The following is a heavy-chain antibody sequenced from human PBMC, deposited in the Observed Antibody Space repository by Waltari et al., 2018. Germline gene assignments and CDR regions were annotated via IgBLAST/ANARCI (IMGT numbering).Heavy chain of an antibody. Sequence: QVQLQQWGAGLLKPSETLSLTCAVYGGSFSGYYGSWIRQPPGKGLEWIGEINHSGSTNYNPSLKSRVTISVDTSKNQFSLKLSSVTAADTAVYYCARFPATIFGVVTYYYYGMDVWGQGTTVTVSS. J-gene: IGHJ6*02. V-gene: IGHV4-34*01. CDR1: GGSFSGYY. D-gene: IGHD3-3*01. CDR3: ARFPATIFGVVTYYYYGMDV. CDR2: INHSGST.